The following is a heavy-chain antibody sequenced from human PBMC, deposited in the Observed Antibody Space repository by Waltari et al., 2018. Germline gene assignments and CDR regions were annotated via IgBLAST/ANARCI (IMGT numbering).Heavy chain of an antibody. CDR1: GFTFSSYG. V-gene: IGHV3-33*08. CDR2: IWYDGSNK. D-gene: IGHD3-22*01. Sequence: QVQLVESGGGVVQPGRSLRLSCAASGFTFSSYGMHWVRQAPGKGLGWVAVIWYDGSNKYYADSVKGRFTISRDNSKNTLYLQMNSLRAEDTAMYYCANLYYYDSSGYDAFDIWGQGTMVTVSS. CDR3: ANLYYYDSSGYDAFDI. J-gene: IGHJ3*02.